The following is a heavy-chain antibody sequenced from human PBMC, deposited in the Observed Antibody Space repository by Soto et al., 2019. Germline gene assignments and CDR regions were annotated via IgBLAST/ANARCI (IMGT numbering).Heavy chain of an antibody. CDR1: GYIFTRNK. CDR3: ARDFEWSFDY. Sequence: ASVKVSCKTSGYIFTRNKMHWVRQAPGQGLEWMGIISPSGGPPTYAQKFQDRVTMTWDTSTTTVYMDLSSLRSEDTAVYFCARDFEWSFDYWGQGTMVTVYS. J-gene: IGHJ4*02. D-gene: IGHD3-3*01. V-gene: IGHV1-46*01. CDR2: ISPSGGPP.